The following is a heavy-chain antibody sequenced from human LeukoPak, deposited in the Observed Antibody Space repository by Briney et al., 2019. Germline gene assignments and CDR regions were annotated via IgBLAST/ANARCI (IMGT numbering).Heavy chain of an antibody. CDR3: TTDYYDSSGYSRYYYYGMDV. D-gene: IGHD3-22*01. Sequence: GGSLRLSCAASGFTFSNAWMNWVRQAPGKGLEWVGRIKSKTDGGTTDYAAPVKGRFTISRDDSKNTLYLQMNSLKTEDTAVYYCTTDYYDSSGYSRYYYYGMDVWGQGTTVTVSS. J-gene: IGHJ6*02. CDR2: IKSKTDGGTT. V-gene: IGHV3-15*07. CDR1: GFTFSNAW.